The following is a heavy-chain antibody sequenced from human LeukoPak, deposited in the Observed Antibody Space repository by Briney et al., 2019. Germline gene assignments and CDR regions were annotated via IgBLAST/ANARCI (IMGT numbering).Heavy chain of an antibody. CDR1: GFTFSSYS. D-gene: IGHD2-21*02. CDR2: ISSSSSTI. V-gene: IGHV3-48*01. J-gene: IGHJ4*02. CDR3: TASTGFRKYFDY. Sequence: PGGSLRLSCAASGFTFSSYSMNWVRQAPGKGLEWVAYISSSSSTIYYADSVKGRFTISRDNAKNSLYLQMNSLRAEDTAVYYCTASTGFRKYFDYWGQGILVTVSS.